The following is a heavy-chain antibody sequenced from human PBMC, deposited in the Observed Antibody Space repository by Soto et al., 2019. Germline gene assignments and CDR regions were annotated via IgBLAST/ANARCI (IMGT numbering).Heavy chain of an antibody. J-gene: IGHJ4*02. V-gene: IGHV4-59*01. CDR2: IYYSGST. Sequence: SETLSLTCTVSGGSISSYYWSWIRQPPGKGLEWIGYIYYSGSTNYNPSLKSRVTISVDTSKNQFSLKLSSVTAADTAVYYCAREDLHGLYDYWAQGTLVTVSS. CDR3: AREDLHGLYDY. D-gene: IGHD4-17*01. CDR1: GGSISSYY.